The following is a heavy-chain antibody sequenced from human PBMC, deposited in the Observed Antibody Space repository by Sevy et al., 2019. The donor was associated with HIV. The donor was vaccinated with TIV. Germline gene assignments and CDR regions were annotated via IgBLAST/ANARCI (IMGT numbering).Heavy chain of an antibody. CDR1: GFTFGDYA. D-gene: IGHD1-26*01. CDR2: LKHKAYGGTL. J-gene: IGHJ4*02. V-gene: IGHV3-49*04. Sequence: GGSLRLSCTGSGFTFGDYAMSWVRQAPGKGLEWVAFLKHKAYGGTLDYAASVKGRFSISRDDSKSIAHPQMNDLKTEDTAIYYCTRSKGAQSIFDYWGQGALVTVSS. CDR3: TRSKGAQSIFDY.